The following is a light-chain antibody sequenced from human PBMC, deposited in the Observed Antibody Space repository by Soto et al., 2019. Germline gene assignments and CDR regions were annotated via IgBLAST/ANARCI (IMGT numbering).Light chain of an antibody. V-gene: IGKV1-12*01. CDR3: QQDTSFPFT. CDR1: QGIASW. J-gene: IGKJ3*01. CDR2: AAS. Sequence: DIQMTQSPPSVSASVGDRVTITCRASQGIASWLAWYQQKPGKAPKLLIYAASNLQGGVPSRFSGSGSGTDFTLTINSLQPEDFATYYCQQDTSFPFTFGPGTKVDVK.